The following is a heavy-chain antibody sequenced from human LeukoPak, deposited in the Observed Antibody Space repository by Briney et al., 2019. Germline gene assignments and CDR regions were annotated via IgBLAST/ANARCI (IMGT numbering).Heavy chain of an antibody. J-gene: IGHJ4*02. V-gene: IGHV5-51*01. D-gene: IGHD6-25*01. CDR3: ARHQSGSVGATAIGY. Sequence: GESLKISCKGSGYSFTNYWIGWVRQMPGKGLEWMGIIYPGDSDTRYSPSFQGQVTISADKSISTAYLQWSSLEASDTAMYYCARHQSGSVGATAIGYWGQGTLVTVSS. CDR2: IYPGDSDT. CDR1: GYSFTNYW.